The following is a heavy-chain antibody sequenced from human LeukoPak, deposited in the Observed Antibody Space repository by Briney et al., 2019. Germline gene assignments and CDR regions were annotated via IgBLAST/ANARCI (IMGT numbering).Heavy chain of an antibody. D-gene: IGHD1-26*01. J-gene: IGHJ4*02. V-gene: IGHV1-2*02. Sequence: GASVEVSCKASGYTFTGYYIHWVRQAPGQGLEWMGWISPNSGDTRYAQKFQGRVTMTRGTSINTAYMELSSLRSDDTALYYCVREPGGSSPFDYWGQGTLVTVSS. CDR1: GYTFTGYY. CDR3: VREPGGSSPFDY. CDR2: ISPNSGDT.